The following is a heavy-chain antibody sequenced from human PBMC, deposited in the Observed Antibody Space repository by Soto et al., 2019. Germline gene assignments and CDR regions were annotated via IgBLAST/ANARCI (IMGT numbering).Heavy chain of an antibody. J-gene: IGHJ5*02. CDR2: IYYSGST. V-gene: IGHV4-31*03. Sequence: QVQLQESGPGLVKPSQTLSLTCNVSGGSISSGGYYWSWIRQHPGKGLEWIGYIYYSGSTYYNPSLKSRLTISVDTSKNQFSLKLSSVTAADTAVYYCARASSTRGYGYGYWFDPWGQGTLVTVSS. CDR1: GGSISSGGYY. CDR3: ARASSTRGYGYGYWFDP. D-gene: IGHD5-18*01.